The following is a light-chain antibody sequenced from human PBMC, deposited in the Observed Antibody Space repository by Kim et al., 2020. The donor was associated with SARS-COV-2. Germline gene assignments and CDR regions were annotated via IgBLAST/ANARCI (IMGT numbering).Light chain of an antibody. Sequence: GQSITISCNGTSSDVGGYNYVSWYQHHPGKAPKLMIYDVSKRPSGISNRFSGSKSGNTASLTISGLQAEDEADYYCSSYTSSSTWVFGGGTQLTVL. V-gene: IGLV2-14*03. CDR3: SSYTSSSTWV. CDR2: DVS. J-gene: IGLJ3*02. CDR1: SSDVGGYNY.